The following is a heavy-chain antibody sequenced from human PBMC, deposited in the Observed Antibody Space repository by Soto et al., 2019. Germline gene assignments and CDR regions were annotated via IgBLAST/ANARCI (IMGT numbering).Heavy chain of an antibody. J-gene: IGHJ3*01. D-gene: IGHD2-2*03. Sequence: TLSLTCTVSGDSITSYYWSWIRQPPGKALEWIGYIYCSGSTDNNPSLKSRVTISLDPAKKQFSLKLKSVTAADTAVYYCARDLGIGSGPFDAWGQGTMVTVSS. CDR2: IYCSGST. CDR3: ARDLGIGSGPFDA. CDR1: GDSITSYY. V-gene: IGHV4-59*01.